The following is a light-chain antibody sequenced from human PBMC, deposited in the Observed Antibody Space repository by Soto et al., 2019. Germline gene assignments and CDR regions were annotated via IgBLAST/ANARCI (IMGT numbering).Light chain of an antibody. V-gene: IGKV3-20*01. CDR3: QQYNNWPPIT. J-gene: IGKJ5*01. CDR2: GAS. Sequence: VLTHSPGTLSLSPCERATLSFSASQTVISNHLAWYQQKLGQAPRLLISGASTRATGIPDRFSGSGSGTDFTLTISRLEPEDFAVYYCQQYNNWPPITFGQGTRLEIK. CDR1: QTVISNH.